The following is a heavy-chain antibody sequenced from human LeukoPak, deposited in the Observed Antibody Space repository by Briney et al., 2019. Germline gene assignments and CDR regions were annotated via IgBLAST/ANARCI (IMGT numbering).Heavy chain of an antibody. CDR2: IIPIFGTA. CDR3: ARNPRGSSGYRGYYGMDV. Sequence: SVKVSCKASGGTFSSYAISWVRQAPGQGLEWMGGIIPIFGTANYAQKFQGRVTITADESTSTAYMELSSLRSEDTAVYYCARNPRGSSGYRGYYGMDVWGQGTTVTVSS. V-gene: IGHV1-69*13. J-gene: IGHJ6*02. CDR1: GGTFSSYA. D-gene: IGHD3-22*01.